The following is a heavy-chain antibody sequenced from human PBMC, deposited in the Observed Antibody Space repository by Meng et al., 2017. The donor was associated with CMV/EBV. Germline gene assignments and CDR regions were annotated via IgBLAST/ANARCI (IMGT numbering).Heavy chain of an antibody. CDR2: IIPILGIA. V-gene: IGHV1-69*02. Sequence: SVKVSCKASGGTFSSYTTSWVRQAPGQGLEWMGRIIPILGIANYAQKFQGRVTITADKSTSTAYMELSSLRSEDTAVYYCASGGSYPRVGWYFDLWGRGTLVTVSS. J-gene: IGHJ2*01. D-gene: IGHD1-26*01. CDR1: GGTFSSYT. CDR3: ASGGSYPRVGWYFDL.